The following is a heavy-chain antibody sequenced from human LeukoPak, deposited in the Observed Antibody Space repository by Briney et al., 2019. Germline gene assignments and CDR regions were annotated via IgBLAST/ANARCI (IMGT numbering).Heavy chain of an antibody. Sequence: GRSLRLSCAASGFTFSSYGMHWVRQAPGKGLEWAAVISYDGSNKYYADSVKGRFTISRDNSKNTLYLQMNSLRAEDTAVYYCAKDATMVRGARYYYYGMDVWGKGTTVTVSS. D-gene: IGHD3-10*01. CDR3: AKDATMVRGARYYYYGMDV. CDR1: GFTFSSYG. J-gene: IGHJ6*04. CDR2: ISYDGSNK. V-gene: IGHV3-30*18.